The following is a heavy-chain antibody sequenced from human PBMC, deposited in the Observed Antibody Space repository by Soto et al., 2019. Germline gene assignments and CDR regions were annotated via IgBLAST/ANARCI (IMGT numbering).Heavy chain of an antibody. CDR3: AKAPVPDYTAYGSCVFEL. J-gene: IGHJ1*01. CDR2: IVGSGGRT. CDR1: GFTFSSYA. Sequence: GGSLRLSCVASGFTFSSYATSWVRQAPGKGLEWVSSIVGSGGRTYYADSVQGRFTISRDNSKNTLYLQMNSLGAEDTAIFYCAKAPVPDYTAYGSCVFELWGRGTLVTVSS. D-gene: IGHD4-4*01. V-gene: IGHV3-23*01.